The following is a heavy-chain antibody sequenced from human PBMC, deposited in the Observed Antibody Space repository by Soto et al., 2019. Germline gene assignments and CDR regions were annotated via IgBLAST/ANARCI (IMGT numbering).Heavy chain of an antibody. Sequence: GGSLRLSCAASGFTFSDSYMSWIRQAPGYVLECVSDISSSCSTIYYADSVKGRFTITRDNAKNSLYLQMNSLRAEDTAVYYCARRQVLRFLEWSSNYYGIDVWGQGTTVTVSS. CDR3: ARRQVLRFLEWSSNYYGIDV. D-gene: IGHD3-3*01. CDR1: GFTFSDSY. V-gene: IGHV3-11*01. CDR2: ISSSCSTI. J-gene: IGHJ6*02.